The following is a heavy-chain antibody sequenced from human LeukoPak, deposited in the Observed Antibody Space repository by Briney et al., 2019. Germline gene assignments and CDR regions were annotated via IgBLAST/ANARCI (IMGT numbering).Heavy chain of an antibody. Sequence: SETLSLTCTVSGGSISSYYWSWIRQPPGKGLEWIGYIYYSGSTYYNPSLKSRVTISVDTSKNQFSLKLSSVTAADTAVYYCARHLPPESFDYWGQGTLVTVSS. CDR3: ARHLPPESFDY. CDR1: GGSISSYY. CDR2: IYYSGST. J-gene: IGHJ4*02. V-gene: IGHV4-59*04.